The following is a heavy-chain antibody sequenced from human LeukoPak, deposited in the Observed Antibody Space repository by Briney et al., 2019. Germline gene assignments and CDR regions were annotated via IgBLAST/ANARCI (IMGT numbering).Heavy chain of an antibody. CDR1: GGSISSYY. CDR3: ARHRKYSSSSLDAFDI. D-gene: IGHD6-6*01. J-gene: IGHJ3*02. CDR2: IYYSGST. Sequence: SETLSLTCTVSGGSISSYYWSWIRQPPGKGLEWIGYIYYSGSTNYNASLKSRVTISVDTSKNQFSLKLSSVTAADTAVYYCARHRKYSSSSLDAFDIWGQGTMVTVSS. V-gene: IGHV4-59*08.